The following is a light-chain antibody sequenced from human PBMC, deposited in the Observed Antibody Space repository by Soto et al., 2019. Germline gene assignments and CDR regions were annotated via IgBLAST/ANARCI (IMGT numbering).Light chain of an antibody. J-gene: IGLJ1*01. CDR1: SSDVGGHNY. CDR2: DGY. CDR3: SSFPSTITRYA. V-gene: IGLV2-14*03. Sequence: QSALTQPASVSGSPGQSITISCTGTSSDVGGHNYVSWFQHHPGKAPKLIIYDGYDRPSGVSARFSGSKSGDTASLIISGLQAEDEADYYCSSFPSTITRYAFGTGTKLTVL.